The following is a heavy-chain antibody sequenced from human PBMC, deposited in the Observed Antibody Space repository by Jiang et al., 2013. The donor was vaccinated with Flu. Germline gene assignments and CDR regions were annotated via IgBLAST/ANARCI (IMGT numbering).Heavy chain of an antibody. Sequence: ISSSSYYWGWIRQPPGRGWSGLGVSIIVGAPTTTRTLKSRVTISVDTSKNQFSLKLSSVTAADTAVYYCARHIPGAMYPPIVVPGGAFDIWGQGTMVTVSS. CDR2: SIIVGAP. CDR1: ISSSSYY. CDR3: ARHIPGAMYPPIVVPGGAFDI. D-gene: IGHD3-22*01. J-gene: IGHJ3*02. V-gene: IGHV4-39*01.